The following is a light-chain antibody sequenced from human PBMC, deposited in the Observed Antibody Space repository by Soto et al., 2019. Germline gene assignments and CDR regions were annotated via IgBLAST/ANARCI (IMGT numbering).Light chain of an antibody. CDR3: QQQGRSWIT. CDR1: QSVNSNS. Sequence: EVAWTQSPGTLSLSPGERATLSCRASQSVNSNSLAWYQQKPGQAPRVFIYGASTRATGIPDGFSGSGSGTDFTLTISRLEPEDFAVYYCQQQGRSWITFGQGTRLEIK. J-gene: IGKJ5*01. CDR2: GAS. V-gene: IGKV3-20*01.